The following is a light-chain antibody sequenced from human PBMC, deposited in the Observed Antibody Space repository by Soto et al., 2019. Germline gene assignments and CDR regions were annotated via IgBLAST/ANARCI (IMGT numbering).Light chain of an antibody. J-gene: IGLJ2*01. V-gene: IGLV2-23*01. Sequence: QSVLTQPASVSGSPGQSITISCTGTSSDVGTYNLVSWYQQHPGKDPKLMIYEGSKRPSGVSNRFSGSKSGNTASLTISGLQAEDEADYYCCLYAGSSTLVFGGGTQLTVL. CDR1: SSDVGTYNL. CDR2: EGS. CDR3: CLYAGSSTLV.